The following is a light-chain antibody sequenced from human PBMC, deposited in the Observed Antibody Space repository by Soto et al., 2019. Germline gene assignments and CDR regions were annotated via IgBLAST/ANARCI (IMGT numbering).Light chain of an antibody. V-gene: IGKV3-20*01. J-gene: IGKJ3*01. Sequence: ESVLTQSPGTLSLSPGERATLSCRASQSVSSNYLAWYQQRPGQAPRLLIYGASSRAAGIPDRFSGSGSGTDFSLTISRLEPEDFAVFYCHHYGRSPIFTFGPGTTVDMK. CDR3: HHYGRSPIFT. CDR2: GAS. CDR1: QSVSSNY.